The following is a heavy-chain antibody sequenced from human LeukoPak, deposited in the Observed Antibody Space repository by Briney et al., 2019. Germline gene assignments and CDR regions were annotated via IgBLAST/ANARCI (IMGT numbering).Heavy chain of an antibody. D-gene: IGHD2/OR15-2a*01. J-gene: IGHJ6*03. CDR1: GYSFTSYW. CDR3: ARLQGEYYYYYYMDV. Sequence: GESLKISCKGSGYSFTSYWIGWVRQMPGKGLEWMGIIYPGDSDTRYSPSFQGQVTISADKSISTAYLQWSSLKASDTAMYYCARLQGEYYYYYYMDVWGKGTTVTVSS. CDR2: IYPGDSDT. V-gene: IGHV5-51*01.